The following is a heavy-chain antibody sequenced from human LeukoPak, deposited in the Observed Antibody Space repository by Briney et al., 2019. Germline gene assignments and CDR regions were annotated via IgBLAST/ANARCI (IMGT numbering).Heavy chain of an antibody. D-gene: IGHD6-19*01. CDR3: ASKLIAVAGYFDC. V-gene: IGHV4-39*07. Sequence: SETLSLTCTVSGGSISSSSYYWGWIRQPPGKGLEWIGSICYSGSTYYNPSLKSRVSISVDKFKNQFSLKLSSVTAADTAVYYCASKLIAVAGYFDCWGQGTLVTVSS. CDR2: ICYSGST. CDR1: GGSISSSSYY. J-gene: IGHJ4*02.